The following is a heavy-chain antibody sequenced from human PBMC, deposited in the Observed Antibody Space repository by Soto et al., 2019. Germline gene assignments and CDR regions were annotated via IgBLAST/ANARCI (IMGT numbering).Heavy chain of an antibody. CDR1: GFTFSNAW. Sequence: EVQLVESGGGLVKPGGSLRLSCAASGFTFSNAWMSWVRQAPGKGLEWVGRIKSKTDGGTTDYAAPVKGRFTISRDDSKNTLYLQMNRLKTEDTAVYYCTTDTDCSGGSCYLDACDIWGQGTMVTVSS. D-gene: IGHD2-15*01. CDR2: IKSKTDGGTT. V-gene: IGHV3-15*01. CDR3: TTDTDCSGGSCYLDACDI. J-gene: IGHJ3*02.